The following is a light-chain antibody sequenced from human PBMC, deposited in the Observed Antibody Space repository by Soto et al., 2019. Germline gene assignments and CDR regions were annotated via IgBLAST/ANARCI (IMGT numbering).Light chain of an antibody. CDR1: QSVSSY. CDR3: QQYAGSPRT. Sequence: TESPSTLPASLGHRATLTCWASQSVSSYLAWYQQRNGQPPRLLIYSASRRATGIPDRFTGSGSGTDFTLTLNSVEPEDFQVYFCQQYAGSPRTFGQGTKVDIK. V-gene: IGKV3-20*01. CDR2: SAS. J-gene: IGKJ1*01.